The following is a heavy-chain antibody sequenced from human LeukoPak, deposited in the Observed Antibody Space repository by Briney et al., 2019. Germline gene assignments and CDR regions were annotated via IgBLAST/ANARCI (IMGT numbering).Heavy chain of an antibody. CDR3: ARAMVRGNTFDY. J-gene: IGHJ4*02. CDR1: GFSFSSYW. D-gene: IGHD3-10*01. CDR2: IKQDGSEK. Sequence: GGSLRLSCAASGFSFSSYWMSWVRQAPGKGLECVANIKQDGSEKYYVDSVKGRFTISRDNAKNSLYLQMNSLRAEDTAVYYCARAMVRGNTFDYWGQGTLVTVSS. V-gene: IGHV3-7*01.